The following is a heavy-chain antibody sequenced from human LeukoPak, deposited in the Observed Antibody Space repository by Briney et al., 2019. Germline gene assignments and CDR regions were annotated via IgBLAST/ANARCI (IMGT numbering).Heavy chain of an antibody. CDR3: ARTSGYYYYGMDV. J-gene: IGHJ6*02. V-gene: IGHV3-21*04. CDR2: ISSSSYI. CDR1: GFTFSSYS. Sequence: SGGSLRLSCAASGFTFSSYSMNWVRQAPGKGLEWVSSISSSSYIYYADSVKGRFTISRDNSKNTLYLQMNSLRAEDTAVYYCARTSGYYYYGMDVWGQGTTVTVSS.